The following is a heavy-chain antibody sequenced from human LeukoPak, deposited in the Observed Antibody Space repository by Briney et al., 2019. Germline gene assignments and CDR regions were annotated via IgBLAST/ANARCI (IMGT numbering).Heavy chain of an antibody. CDR3: AKGSAKWELYDC. V-gene: IGHV3-23*01. J-gene: IGHJ4*02. Sequence: PGGSLRLSCAASGFTFSSNAMSWVRQAPGKRPEWVSGINGVGDSTFHTDSVKGRFAISRDNSKNTLYLQMNSLRAEDTAVYYCAKGSAKWELYDCWGQRTLVTVSS. D-gene: IGHD4-23*01. CDR1: GFTFSSNA. CDR2: INGVGDST.